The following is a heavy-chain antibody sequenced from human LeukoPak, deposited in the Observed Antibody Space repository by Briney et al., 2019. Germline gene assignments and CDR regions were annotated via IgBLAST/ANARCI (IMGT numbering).Heavy chain of an antibody. J-gene: IGHJ4*02. Sequence: PGGSLRLSCAASGFTFSSYEMNWVRQAPGKWLEWVSYLSSIGSTIYYADPVKGRFTISRDNAKNSLYLQMNRLRAEDTTVYYCATVQPRFGYYGSGSYYNPFDYWGQGTLVTLSS. CDR3: ATVQPRFGYYGSGSYYNPFDY. CDR2: LSSIGSTI. CDR1: GFTFSSYE. D-gene: IGHD3-10*01. V-gene: IGHV3-48*03.